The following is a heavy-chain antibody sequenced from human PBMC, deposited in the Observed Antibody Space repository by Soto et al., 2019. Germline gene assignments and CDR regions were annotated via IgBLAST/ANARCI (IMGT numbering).Heavy chain of an antibody. CDR1: GGSISSSSYY. V-gene: IGHV4-39*01. J-gene: IGHJ4*02. CDR2: IYYSGST. CDR3: ARLPTRARDY. Sequence: PSETLSLTCTVSGGSISSSSYYWGWIRQPPGKGLEWIGSIYYSGSTYYNPSLKSRVTISVDTSKNQFSLKLSSVTAADTAVYYCARLPTRARDYWGQGTLVTVSS.